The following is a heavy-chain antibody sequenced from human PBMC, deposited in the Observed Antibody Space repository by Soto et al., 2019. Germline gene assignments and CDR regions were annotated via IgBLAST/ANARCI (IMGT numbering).Heavy chain of an antibody. D-gene: IGHD4-17*01. V-gene: IGHV4-31*03. CDR3: AREVVEGYGGNSPIGY. CDR1: GGSISSGGYY. Sequence: SQTLSLTCTVSGGSISSGGYYWSWIRQHPGKGLEWIGYIYYSGSTYYNPSLKSRVTISVDTSKNQFSLKLSSVTAADTAVYYCAREVVEGYGGNSPIGYWGQGTLVTVSS. J-gene: IGHJ4*02. CDR2: IYYSGST.